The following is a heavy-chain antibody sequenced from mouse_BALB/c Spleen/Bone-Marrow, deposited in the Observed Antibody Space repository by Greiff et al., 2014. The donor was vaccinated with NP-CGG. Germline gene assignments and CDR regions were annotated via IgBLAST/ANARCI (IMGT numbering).Heavy chain of an antibody. D-gene: IGHD2-1*01. Sequence: QVQLQQSGAELAKPGASVKMSCKASGYTFTNYWMHWIKQRPGQGLEWIGYINPSTGYTEYNQKFKDKATLTADKSSSTAYMQLSSLTSEDSAVYYCARKGYGNYHYYAMDYWGQGTSVTVS. CDR1: GYTFTNYW. J-gene: IGHJ4*01. CDR3: ARKGYGNYHYYAMDY. V-gene: IGHV1-7*01. CDR2: INPSTGYT.